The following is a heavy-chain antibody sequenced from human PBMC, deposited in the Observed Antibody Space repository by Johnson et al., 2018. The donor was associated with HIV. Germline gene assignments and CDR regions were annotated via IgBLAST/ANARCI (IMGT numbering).Heavy chain of an antibody. V-gene: IGHV3-9*01. Sequence: VQLVESGGGVVQPGRSLRLSCAASGFTFDDYAMHWVLQAPGKGLEWVSGISWNSGSIGYADSVKGRFTISRDNAKNSLYLQMNSLRAEDTALYYCAREVYGSGSYGAFDIWGQGTMVTVSS. CDR1: GFTFDDYA. CDR2: ISWNSGSI. D-gene: IGHD3-10*01. CDR3: AREVYGSGSYGAFDI. J-gene: IGHJ3*02.